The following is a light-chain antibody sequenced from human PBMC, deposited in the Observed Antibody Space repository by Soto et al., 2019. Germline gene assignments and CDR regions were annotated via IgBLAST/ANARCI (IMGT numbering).Light chain of an antibody. Sequence: DIQMTQSPYSLSASIGDRVTITCQASQGINNYLNWYQQKPGKAPKLLIYDEFKLQKGVPSRFIGSGSGTDFSFTISSLQPQDIATYYCQQYEDVPRTFGQGTKVEIK. CDR1: QGINNY. CDR3: QQYEDVPRT. V-gene: IGKV1-33*01. J-gene: IGKJ1*01. CDR2: DEF.